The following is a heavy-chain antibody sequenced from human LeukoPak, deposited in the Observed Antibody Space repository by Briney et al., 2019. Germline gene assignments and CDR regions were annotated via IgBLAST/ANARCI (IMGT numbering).Heavy chain of an antibody. CDR1: GGTFSSYA. CDR2: VTAFNENT. J-gene: IGHJ6*03. CDR3: ARNTYGYKFSMDV. D-gene: IGHD5-24*01. V-gene: IGHV1-18*01. Sequence: ASVKVSCKASGGTFSSYAIGWVRQAPGQGLEWVGWVTAFNENTHYSRKVQGRVTMTRDTSTSTAYMELRSLRSDDTAVYYCARNTYGYKFSMDVWGKGTSATVSS.